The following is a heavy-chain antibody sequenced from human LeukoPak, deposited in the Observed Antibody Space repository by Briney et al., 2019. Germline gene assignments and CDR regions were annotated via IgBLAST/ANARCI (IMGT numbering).Heavy chain of an antibody. V-gene: IGHV4-59*11. D-gene: IGHD3-22*01. CDR2: ISYIGST. CDR1: GGFFTTHY. CDR3: ASDSISMNAFDA. J-gene: IGHJ3*01. Sequence: SETLSLACTVAGGFFTTHYWSWIRQPPGGGLEWIGYISYIGSTNYNPSLKSRVTISIDTSKNEVSLMPTSVTAADTAVYYCASDSISMNAFDAWGQGTMVTVSS.